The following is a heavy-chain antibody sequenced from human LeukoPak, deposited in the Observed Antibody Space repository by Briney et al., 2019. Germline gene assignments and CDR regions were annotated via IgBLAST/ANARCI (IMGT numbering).Heavy chain of an antibody. V-gene: IGHV3-21*01. CDR1: GFTFSTYI. CDR2: IGTSTSYI. D-gene: IGHD6-13*01. J-gene: IGHJ4*02. Sequence: GGSLRLSCAASGFTFSTYIMNWVRQTPGKGLEWVSSIGTSTSYIYYADSVKGRFTISRDNSKNTLYLQMNSLRAEDTAVYYCARGSSSWYYFDYWGQGTLVTVSS. CDR3: ARGSSSWYYFDY.